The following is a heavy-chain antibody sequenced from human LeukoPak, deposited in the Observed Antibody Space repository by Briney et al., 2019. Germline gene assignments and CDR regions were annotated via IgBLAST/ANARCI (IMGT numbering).Heavy chain of an antibody. V-gene: IGHV4-39*07. CDR1: GGSISSSSYY. J-gene: IGHJ5*02. D-gene: IGHD2-15*01. CDR3: ARGHCTSGSCSRWFDP. Sequence: SETLSLTCTVSGGSISSSSYYWGWIRQPPGKGLEWIGSIYYSGSTYYNPSLKSRVTISVDTSKNQFSLKLSSVTAADTAVYYCARGHCTSGSCSRWFDPWGQGTLVTVSS. CDR2: IYYSGST.